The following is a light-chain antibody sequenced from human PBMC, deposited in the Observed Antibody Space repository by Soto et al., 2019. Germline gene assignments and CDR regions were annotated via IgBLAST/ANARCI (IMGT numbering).Light chain of an antibody. CDR2: EVR. CDR3: CSYAGTNTLGV. V-gene: IGLV2-23*02. CDR1: SSDVGTYNL. Sequence: QSALTQPASVSGSPGQSITISCTGTSSDVGTYNLVSWYQQHPGKAPKLMIYEVRERPSGVSNRFSGSKSGSTASLTISGLQAEDEADYYCCSYAGTNTLGVFGGGTKLTVL. J-gene: IGLJ2*01.